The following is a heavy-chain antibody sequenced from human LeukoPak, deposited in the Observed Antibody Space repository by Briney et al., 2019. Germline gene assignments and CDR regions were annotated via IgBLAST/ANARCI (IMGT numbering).Heavy chain of an antibody. J-gene: IGHJ4*02. D-gene: IGHD3-16*01. CDR2: IKSKTFGGTT. CDR1: GFTFSNAW. CDR3: TTLGAFDY. V-gene: IGHV3-15*01. Sequence: GGSLRLSCAASGFTFSNAWMSWVRQAPGKGLEWVGRIKSKTFGGTTDYAAPVKGRFTISRDDSKNTLYLHMNTLKTEDTAIYYCTTLGAFDYWGQGTLVTVSS.